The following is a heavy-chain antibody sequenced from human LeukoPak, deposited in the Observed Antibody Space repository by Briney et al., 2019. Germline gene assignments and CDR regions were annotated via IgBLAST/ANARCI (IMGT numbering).Heavy chain of an antibody. Sequence: GGSLRLSCAASGFIFSSYTMNWVRQAPGKGLEWVSSISSASTYIDYAGSAKGRFTISRDNAKNSLYLQMNSLRAEDTAVYYCARGSSAVGATTAPDYWGQGTLVTVSS. CDR1: GFIFSSYT. CDR2: ISSASTYI. J-gene: IGHJ4*02. D-gene: IGHD1-26*01. V-gene: IGHV3-21*01. CDR3: ARGSSAVGATTAPDY.